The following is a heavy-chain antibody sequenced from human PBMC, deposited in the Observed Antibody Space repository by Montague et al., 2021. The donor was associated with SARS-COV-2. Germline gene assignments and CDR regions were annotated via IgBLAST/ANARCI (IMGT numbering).Heavy chain of an antibody. Sequence: SLRLSCAASGFTFSSYAMSWVRQAPGKGLEWVSTFTGGSGGSTYYANSVKGRFTNSRDGSKNTLYLQMNNLRAEDTAVYYCAKDRWGVPGPLDPFDYWGQGTLVTVSS. D-gene: IGHD3-10*01. CDR2: FTGGSGGST. J-gene: IGHJ4*02. CDR1: GFTFSSYA. CDR3: AKDRWGVPGPLDPFDY. V-gene: IGHV3-23*01.